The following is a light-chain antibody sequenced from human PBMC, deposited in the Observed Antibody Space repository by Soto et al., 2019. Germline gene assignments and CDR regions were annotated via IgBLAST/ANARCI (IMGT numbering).Light chain of an antibody. CDR2: WAS. Sequence: DIVMTQSPDSLAVSLGERATINCKSSQSVLYSSNNKNYLAWYQQKPGQPPKLLIYWASTRDSGVPDRFSGSGSGTDFTLSISSLQAEDVAVYYCQQYNSAPRTFGQGTTLEIK. V-gene: IGKV4-1*01. CDR3: QQYNSAPRT. J-gene: IGKJ2*01. CDR1: QSVLYSSNNKNY.